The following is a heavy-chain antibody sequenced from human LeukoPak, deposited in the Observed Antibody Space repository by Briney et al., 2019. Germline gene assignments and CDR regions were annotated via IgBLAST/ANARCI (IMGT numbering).Heavy chain of an antibody. CDR2: INHSGST. D-gene: IGHD5-12*01. V-gene: IGHV4-34*01. CDR1: GGSFSGYY. J-gene: IGHJ4*02. CDR3: AGGGDIVATKRGFDY. Sequence: SETLSLTCAVYGGSFSGYYWSWIRQPPGKGLEWIGEINHSGSTNYNPSLKSRVTISVDTSKNQFSLKLSSVTAADTAVYYCAGGGDIVATKRGFDYWGQGTLVTVSS.